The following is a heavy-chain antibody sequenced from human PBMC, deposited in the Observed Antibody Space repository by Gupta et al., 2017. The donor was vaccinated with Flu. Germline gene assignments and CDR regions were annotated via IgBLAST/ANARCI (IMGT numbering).Heavy chain of an antibody. CDR3: ARGLLGPSERYYYFGMDV. CDR1: GYIFTGHY. CDR2: INPNNGGA. V-gene: IGHV1-2*02. J-gene: IGHJ6*02. Sequence: QVQLVQSGAEVKKPGASVRVSCKASGYIFTGHYIPWVRQAPGQGLEWMGWINPNNGGAHYAQKFQGRVTMTRDTSTSTAYMEVRRLRFDDTAVYYCARGLLGPSERYYYFGMDVWGQGTTVTVSS. D-gene: IGHD5-24*01.